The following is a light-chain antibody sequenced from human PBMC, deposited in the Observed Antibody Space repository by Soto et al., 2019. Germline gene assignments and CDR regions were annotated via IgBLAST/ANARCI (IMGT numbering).Light chain of an antibody. CDR1: QTLNHW. CDR3: QQYNHHPLT. J-gene: IGKJ4*01. Sequence: DIQMTQSPSTLSASVGDRVTITCRASQTLNHWVAWYQQKPGKAPKLLIYDASTLETGVPSRFSGVGAGTDFTLTINTLQPDDFATYSCQQYNHHPLTVGGGTKVEIK. CDR2: DAS. V-gene: IGKV1-5*01.